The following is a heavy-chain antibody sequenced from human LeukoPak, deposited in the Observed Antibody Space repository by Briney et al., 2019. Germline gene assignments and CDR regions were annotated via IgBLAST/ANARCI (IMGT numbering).Heavy chain of an antibody. J-gene: IGHJ5*02. CDR2: IYSSGST. CDR3: ARWYRRRGWFDP. V-gene: IGHV4-61*02. CDR1: GSSISSAYF. Sequence: SETLSLTCTVSGSSISSAYFWGWIRQPAGKGVEWIGRIYSSGSTNYNPSLKSRVTISVDTSKNQFSLNLSSVTAADTAVYYCARWYRRRGWFDPWGQGTLVTVSS. D-gene: IGHD6-13*01.